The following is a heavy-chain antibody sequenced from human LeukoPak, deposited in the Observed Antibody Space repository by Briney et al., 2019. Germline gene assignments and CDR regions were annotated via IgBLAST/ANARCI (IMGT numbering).Heavy chain of an antibody. D-gene: IGHD1-1*01. CDR1: GFTFNRSW. CDR3: AIWTSGNS. CDR2: MDPSGSQK. J-gene: IGHJ4*02. Sequence: PGVSLRLSCTASGFTFNRSWMNWVRQAPGKGLEWVANMDPSGSQKRYVDSVKGRFTISKDNPVPSLYLDMNRLRAEDTAIYYCAIWTSGNSWGQGTLVTVSS. V-gene: IGHV3-7*01.